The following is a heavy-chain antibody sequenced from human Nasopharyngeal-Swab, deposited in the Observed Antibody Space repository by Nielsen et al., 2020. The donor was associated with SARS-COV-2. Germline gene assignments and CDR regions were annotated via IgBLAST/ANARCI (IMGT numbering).Heavy chain of an antibody. CDR3: AAASGWDLLRDSYYGMDV. J-gene: IGHJ6*02. V-gene: IGHV1-58*01. CDR2: IVVGSGHT. Sequence: SVKVSCKASGFTFTSSAVQWVRQARGQHLEWIGWIVVGSGHTNYAQKFQERVTITRDISTSTAYIELSSLRSEDTAVYSCAAASGWDLLRDSYYGMDVWGQGTTVTVSS. D-gene: IGHD1-26*01. CDR1: GFTFTSSA.